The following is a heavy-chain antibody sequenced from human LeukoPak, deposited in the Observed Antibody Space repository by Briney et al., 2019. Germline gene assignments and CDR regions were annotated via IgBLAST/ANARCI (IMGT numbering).Heavy chain of an antibody. J-gene: IGHJ4*02. CDR3: AKGKGIAAVGSPSDY. CDR2: ISYDGSNK. CDR1: GFTFSSYG. Sequence: LGGSLRLSCAASGFTFSSYGMQWVRQAPGKGLDWVAVISYDGSNKYYADSVKGRYTISRDNSKNTLFLQMNSLRAEDTAVYYCAKGKGIAAVGSPSDYWGQGTLVTVSS. V-gene: IGHV3-30*18. D-gene: IGHD6-13*01.